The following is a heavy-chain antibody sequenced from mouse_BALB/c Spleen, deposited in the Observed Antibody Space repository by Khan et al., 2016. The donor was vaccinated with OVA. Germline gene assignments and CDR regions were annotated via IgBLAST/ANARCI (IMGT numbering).Heavy chain of an antibody. Sequence: QVQLQQSGAELVRPGVSVKISCKGSGYTFTDYAMHWVKQSHAKSLEWIGVISTYYGDADYSQKFKDKATLTVDRSSSTAYMELASLTFEDSAIYYGARGGKFEYWGQGTLVTVSA. D-gene: IGHD1-1*02. V-gene: IGHV1S137*01. CDR3: ARGGKFEY. CDR2: ISTYYGDA. J-gene: IGHJ3*01. CDR1: GYTFTDYA.